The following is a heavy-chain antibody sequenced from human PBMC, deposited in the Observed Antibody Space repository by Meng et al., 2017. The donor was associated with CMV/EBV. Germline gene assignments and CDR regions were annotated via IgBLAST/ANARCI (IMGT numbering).Heavy chain of an antibody. V-gene: IGHV4-39*07. Sequence: SGQEMGQPCEALSLNWPVSGGVSRSSSLSLCWDRQPPGKGLEWIGSIYYSGSTYYNPSLKSRVTISVDTSKNQFSLKLSSVTAADTAVYYCARGTPEWLVDAWAFDIWGQGTMVTVSS. CDR3: ARGTPEWLVDAWAFDI. CDR1: GGVSRSSSLS. CDR2: IYYSGST. D-gene: IGHD3-3*01. J-gene: IGHJ3*02.